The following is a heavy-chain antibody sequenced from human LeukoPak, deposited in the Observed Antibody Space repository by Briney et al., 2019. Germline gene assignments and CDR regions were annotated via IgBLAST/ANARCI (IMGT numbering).Heavy chain of an antibody. CDR2: INHSGST. V-gene: IGHV4-34*01. J-gene: IGHJ4*02. CDR1: GGSFSGYY. D-gene: IGHD1-26*01. Sequence: PSETLSLTCAVYGGSFSGYYWSWIRQPPGKGLEWIGEINHSGSTNYNPSLKSRVTISVDTSKNQFSLKLSSVTAADTAVYYCARGGQELDNWGQGTLVTVSS. CDR3: ARGGQELDN.